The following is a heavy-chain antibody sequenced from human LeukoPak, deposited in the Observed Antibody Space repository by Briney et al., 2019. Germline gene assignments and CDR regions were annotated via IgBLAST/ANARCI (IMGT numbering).Heavy chain of an antibody. Sequence: ASVKVSCKASGGTFSSYAISWVRQAPGQGLEWMGGIIPIFGTANYAQKFQGRVTMTRDTSTSTVYMELSSLKSEDTAVYYCARVRDGYNDAYDIWGQGTMVTVSS. CDR3: ARVRDGYNDAYDI. V-gene: IGHV1-69*05. CDR2: IIPIFGTA. J-gene: IGHJ3*02. D-gene: IGHD5-24*01. CDR1: GGTFSSYA.